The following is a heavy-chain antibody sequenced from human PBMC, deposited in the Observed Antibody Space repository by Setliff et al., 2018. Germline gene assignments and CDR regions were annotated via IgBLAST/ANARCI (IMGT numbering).Heavy chain of an antibody. CDR2: ISAYNGNT. D-gene: IGHD4-4*01. Sequence: GASVKVSCKASGYTFTSYGISWVRQAPGQGLEWMGWISAYNGNTNYAQKLQGRVTMTTDTSTSTAYMELRSLRSDDTAVYYCARVPYPHRFPYSNYLGYYYYYYMDVWGKGTTGTSP. J-gene: IGHJ6*03. CDR1: GYTFTSYG. V-gene: IGHV1-18*01. CDR3: ARVPYPHRFPYSNYLGYYYYYYMDV.